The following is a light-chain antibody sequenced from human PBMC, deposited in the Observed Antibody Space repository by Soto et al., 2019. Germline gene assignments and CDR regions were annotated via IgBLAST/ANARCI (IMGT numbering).Light chain of an antibody. J-gene: IGKJ4*01. Sequence: DVQMTQSPSSLSAFVGVRVTITCRASQGIAPYLAWFQQKPGKVPKLLIYATSTLQSGVPSRFSGSGSGTDFTLTINSLQPEDVGTYYCQKYNWAPLTCGGGTKV. CDR3: QKYNWAPLT. V-gene: IGKV1-27*01. CDR2: ATS. CDR1: QGIAPY.